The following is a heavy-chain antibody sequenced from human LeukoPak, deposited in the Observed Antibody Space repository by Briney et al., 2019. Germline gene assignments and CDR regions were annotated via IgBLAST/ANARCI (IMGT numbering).Heavy chain of an antibody. V-gene: IGHV3-74*01. Sequence: GGSLRLSCAASGFTFSSHWMHWVRQAPGKGLVWVSRINSDGSSISYADSVKGRFTISRDNAKNTLYLQMNSLRAEDTAVYYCAKDASVWSSGPTDYWGQGTLVTVSS. J-gene: IGHJ4*02. CDR3: AKDASVWSSGPTDY. CDR2: INSDGSSI. D-gene: IGHD6-19*01. CDR1: GFTFSSHW.